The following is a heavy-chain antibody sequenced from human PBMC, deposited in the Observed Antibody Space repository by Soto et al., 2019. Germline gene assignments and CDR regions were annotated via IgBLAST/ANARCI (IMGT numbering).Heavy chain of an antibody. D-gene: IGHD3-9*01. V-gene: IGHV3-23*01. CDR1: GFTFSSYA. Sequence: EVQLLESGGGLVQPGGSLRLSCAASGFTFSSYAMSWVRQAPGKGLEWVSAISGSGGSTYYADSVKGRFTISRDNSKNTLYLQMNSLRAEDTAVYYCAKDYYDILTGYYGDAFDIWGQGTMVTVSS. CDR3: AKDYYDILTGYYGDAFDI. J-gene: IGHJ3*02. CDR2: ISGSGGST.